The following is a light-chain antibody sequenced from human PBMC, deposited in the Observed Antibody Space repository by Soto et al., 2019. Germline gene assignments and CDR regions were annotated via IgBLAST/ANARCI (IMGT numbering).Light chain of an antibody. J-gene: IGKJ1*01. CDR3: QQYGSSPWT. CDR1: QSVSSSY. V-gene: IGKV3-20*01. Sequence: EIVLTQSPGTLSLSPGDRATLSCWASQSVSSSYLAWYQQKPGQAPRLLIYGASSRATGIPDRFSGSGSGTDFTLTISRLEPEDFAVYYCQQYGSSPWTFGQGTKVDIK. CDR2: GAS.